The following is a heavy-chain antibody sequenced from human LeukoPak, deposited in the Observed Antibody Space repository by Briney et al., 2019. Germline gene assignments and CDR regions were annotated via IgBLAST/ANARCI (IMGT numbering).Heavy chain of an antibody. CDR2: IYYSGST. CDR1: GGSISSYY. CDR3: ARLEDYDDFAFHI. D-gene: IGHD3-3*01. J-gene: IGHJ3*02. Sequence: SETLSLTCTVSGGSISSYYWSWIRQPPGKGLEWIGYIYYSGSTNYNPSLKSRVTISVDTSKNQFSLKLSSVTAADTAVYYCARLEDYDDFAFHIWGQGTMVTVSS. V-gene: IGHV4-59*08.